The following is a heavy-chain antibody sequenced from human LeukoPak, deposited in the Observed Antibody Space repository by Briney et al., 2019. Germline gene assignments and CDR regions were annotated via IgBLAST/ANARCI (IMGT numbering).Heavy chain of an antibody. J-gene: IGHJ4*02. CDR1: GLNYSSYS. Sequence: RAGGSLRLSCAASGLNYSSYSMNWVRQAPGKGLEWVSSISSSSSYIYYADSVKGRFTISRDNAKNSLYLQMNSLRAEDTAVYYCAREERVQLWLKGAYYFDYWGQGTLVTVSS. CDR3: AREERVQLWLKGAYYFDY. V-gene: IGHV3-21*01. D-gene: IGHD5-18*01. CDR2: ISSSSSYI.